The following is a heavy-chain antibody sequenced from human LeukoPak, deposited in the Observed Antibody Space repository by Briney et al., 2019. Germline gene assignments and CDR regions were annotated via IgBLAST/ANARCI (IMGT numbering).Heavy chain of an antibody. Sequence: GGSLRLSCAASGFTFGSPWMHWVRQAPGKGLVWVSRINSDGSATAYADSVKGRFTISRGNAENTLYLQMNSLRAEDTAVYYCARGTAGYHSSYFDYWGQGTLVTVSS. J-gene: IGHJ4*02. CDR1: GFTFGSPW. CDR3: ARGTAGYHSSYFDY. D-gene: IGHD3-16*02. V-gene: IGHV3-74*01. CDR2: INSDGSAT.